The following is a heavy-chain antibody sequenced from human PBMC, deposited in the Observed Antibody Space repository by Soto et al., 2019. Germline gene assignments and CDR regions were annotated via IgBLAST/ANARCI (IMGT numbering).Heavy chain of an antibody. J-gene: IGHJ4*02. D-gene: IGHD2-8*01. CDR2: IRSKAYGETT. V-gene: IGHV3-49*03. Sequence: GGSLRLSCTTSGFTFGDYAVSWFRQAPGKGLECVGFIRSKAYGETTEYAASVKGRFTISRDDSKSIAYLQMNSLKTEDTAIYYCTNGICNFDYWAQGTVVTVSS. CDR3: TNGICNFDY. CDR1: GFTFGDYA.